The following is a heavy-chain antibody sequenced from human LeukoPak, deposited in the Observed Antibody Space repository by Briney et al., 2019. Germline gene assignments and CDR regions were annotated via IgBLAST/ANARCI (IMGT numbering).Heavy chain of an antibody. Sequence: SETLSLTCTVSGGSISSTSYYWGWIRQPPGKGLEWIGSIYYSGSTYYHPSLKSRATISVDTSKNQFSLKLSSVTAADTAVYYCARLTAREVDYWGQGTLVTVSS. CDR2: IYYSGST. J-gene: IGHJ4*02. V-gene: IGHV4-39*01. CDR1: GGSISSTSYY. CDR3: ARLTAREVDY.